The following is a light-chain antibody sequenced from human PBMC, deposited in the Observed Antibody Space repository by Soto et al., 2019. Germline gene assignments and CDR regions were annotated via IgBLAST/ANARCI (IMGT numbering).Light chain of an antibody. CDR2: KAS. V-gene: IGKV1-5*03. Sequence: DIQMTQSPSTLSASVGDRVTITCRASQSIDSWLAWYQQKPGKAPKLLIYKASSLESGVPSRVSGSGSGTECTLTISSLQPDDFATYYCQHYNSYPWTFGQGTKVEIK. J-gene: IGKJ1*01. CDR3: QHYNSYPWT. CDR1: QSIDSW.